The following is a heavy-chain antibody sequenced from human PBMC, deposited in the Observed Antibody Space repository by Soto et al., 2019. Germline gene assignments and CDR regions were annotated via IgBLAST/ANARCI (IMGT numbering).Heavy chain of an antibody. Sequence: QVQLVQSGAEVKKPGASVKVSCKASGYTFTSYGISWVRQAPGQGLEWMGWISAYNGNTNYAQKLQGRVTMPTDPSTSTAYMELRSLRSDDTAVYYCARADGSGSSLVGWFDPWGQGTLVTVSS. J-gene: IGHJ5*02. CDR3: ARADGSGSSLVGWFDP. CDR1: GYTFTSYG. D-gene: IGHD3-10*01. CDR2: ISAYNGNT. V-gene: IGHV1-18*01.